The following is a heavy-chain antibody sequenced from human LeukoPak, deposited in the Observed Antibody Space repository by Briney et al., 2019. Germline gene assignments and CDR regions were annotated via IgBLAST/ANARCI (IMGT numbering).Heavy chain of an antibody. CDR1: GGSIGSYY. CDR2: NSNSGST. CDR3: VRHGGGCSFDY. Sequence: PSETLSLTCTVSGGSIGSYYWGWIRQPPGKGFEWIGYNSNSGSTDYNPSLKSRVTISVDTSKNQFSLKLSSLTAADTAMFYCVRHGGGCSFDYWGQGTLVTVSS. D-gene: IGHD6-25*01. V-gene: IGHV4-59*08. J-gene: IGHJ4*02.